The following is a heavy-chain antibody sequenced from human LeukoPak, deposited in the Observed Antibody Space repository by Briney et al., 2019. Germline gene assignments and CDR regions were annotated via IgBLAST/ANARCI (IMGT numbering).Heavy chain of an antibody. J-gene: IGHJ3*02. V-gene: IGHV3-33*01. CDR2: IWCDGSNK. Sequence: GGSLRLSCAASGFTFSSYDMHWVRQAPGKGLEWVALIWCDGSNKNYADSVKGRFTISRENSKNTLFLQMNSLRAEDTAVYYGAREASDAFDIWGQGTMVTVSS. CDR3: AREASDAFDI. CDR1: GFTFSSYD.